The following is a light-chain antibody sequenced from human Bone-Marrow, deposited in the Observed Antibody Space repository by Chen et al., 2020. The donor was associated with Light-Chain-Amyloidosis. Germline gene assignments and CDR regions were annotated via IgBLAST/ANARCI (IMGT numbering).Light chain of an antibody. CDR2: EVS. V-gene: IGLV2-14*01. CDR3: SSYTSSSTSWV. CDR1: SSDDGSYNY. J-gene: IGLJ3*02. Sequence: QSALTQPASVSGSPGQSIAISCTGTSSDDGSYNYVSWYQQHPGKAPKLMLYEVSNRPSGVSNRFSGSKSGNTASLTISGLQAEDEADYYCSSYTSSSTSWVFGGGTKLTVL.